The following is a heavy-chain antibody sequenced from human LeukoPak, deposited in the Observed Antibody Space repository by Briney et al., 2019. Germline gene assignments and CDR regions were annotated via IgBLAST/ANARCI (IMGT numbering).Heavy chain of an antibody. D-gene: IGHD2-21*02. V-gene: IGHV4-39*07. Sequence: PSETLSLTCTVYGGSISSSSYYWAWIRQPPGKGLEWIGSIYYSGSTYYNPSLKSRVTISVDTSKNQFSLKLSSVTAADTAVYYCARGMVVTATLGGYWFDPWGQGTLVTVSS. CDR3: ARGMVVTATLGGYWFDP. CDR1: GGSISSSSYY. CDR2: IYYSGST. J-gene: IGHJ5*02.